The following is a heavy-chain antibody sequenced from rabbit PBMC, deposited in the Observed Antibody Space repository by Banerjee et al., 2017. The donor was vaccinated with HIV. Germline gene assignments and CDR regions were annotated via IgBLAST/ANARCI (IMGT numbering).Heavy chain of an antibody. D-gene: IGHD4-1*01. V-gene: IGHV1S40*01. J-gene: IGHJ4*01. CDR1: GFSFNNNYH. Sequence: QSLEESGGDLVKPGASLTLTCTASGFSFNNNYHMCWVRQAPGKGLEWIACIDAGYRAKTYYASWAKGRFTVSKTSSTTVTLQMTSLTAADTATYFCARDLAGVIGWNFNLWGPGTLVTVS. CDR3: ARDLAGVIGWNFNL. CDR2: IDAGYRAKT.